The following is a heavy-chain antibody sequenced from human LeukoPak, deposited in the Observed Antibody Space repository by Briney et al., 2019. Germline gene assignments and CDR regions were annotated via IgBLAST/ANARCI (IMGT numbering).Heavy chain of an antibody. V-gene: IGHV4-39*07. Sequence: SETLSLTCTVSGGSISSSSYYWGWIRQPPGKGLEWIGSIYYSGSTYYNPSLKSRVTISVDTSKNQFSLKLSSVTAADTAVYYCARWGIAASFDYWGQGTLVTVSS. J-gene: IGHJ4*02. CDR3: ARWGIAASFDY. CDR1: GGSISSSSYY. D-gene: IGHD6-13*01. CDR2: IYYSGST.